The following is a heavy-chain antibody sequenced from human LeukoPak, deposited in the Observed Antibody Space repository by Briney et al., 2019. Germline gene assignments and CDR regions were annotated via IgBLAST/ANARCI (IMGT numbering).Heavy chain of an antibody. CDR3: ARGDSWNSYYYYYMDV. CDR2: ISSSSTI. CDR1: GFTFSSYS. Sequence: GGSLRLSCAASGFTFSSYSMNWVRQAPGKGLEWVSYISSSSTIYYAASVKGRFTISRDNAKNSLFLQMNSLRAEDTAVYYCARGDSWNSYYYYYMDVWGKGTSVTVSS. D-gene: IGHD1-7*01. J-gene: IGHJ6*03. V-gene: IGHV3-48*04.